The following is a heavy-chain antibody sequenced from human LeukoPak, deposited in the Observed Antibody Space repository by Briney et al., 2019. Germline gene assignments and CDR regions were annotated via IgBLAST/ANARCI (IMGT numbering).Heavy chain of an antibody. J-gene: IGHJ1*01. CDR3: AKDGRGYCSSISCYRDFQH. D-gene: IGHD2-2*02. CDR1: GFTFSSYG. V-gene: IGHV3-30*18. Sequence: GGSLRLSCPASGFTFSSYGMHWVRQAPGKGLEWVAVISYDGSNKYYADSVKGRFDISRDNSKNTLYLQMNSLRAEDTAVYYCAKDGRGYCSSISCYRDFQHWGQGTLVTVSS. CDR2: ISYDGSNK.